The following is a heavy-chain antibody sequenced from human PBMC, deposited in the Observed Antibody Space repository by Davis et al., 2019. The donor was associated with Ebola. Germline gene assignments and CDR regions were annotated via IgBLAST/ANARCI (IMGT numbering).Heavy chain of an antibody. Sequence: AASAKVSCKASAGSFSSSALYWVRQAPGQGLEWMGRINPNSGGTNYAEKFLGRVTMTRDTSITTASMELRSLTSDDTAVYYCARGQEAMIVVVISYYYYGMDVWGKGTTVTVSS. CDR1: AGSFSSSA. CDR2: INPNSGGT. CDR3: ARGQEAMIVVVISYYYYGMDV. V-gene: IGHV1-2*06. J-gene: IGHJ6*04. D-gene: IGHD3-22*01.